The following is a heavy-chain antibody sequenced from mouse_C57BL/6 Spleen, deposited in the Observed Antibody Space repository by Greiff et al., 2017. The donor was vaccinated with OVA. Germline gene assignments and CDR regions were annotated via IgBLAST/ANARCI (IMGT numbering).Heavy chain of an antibody. V-gene: IGHV2-2*01. CDR2: IWSGGST. J-gene: IGHJ3*01. CDR3: AIFYGYDAWFAY. D-gene: IGHD2-2*01. CDR1: GFSLTSYG. Sequence: VQLQQSGPGLVQPSQSLSITCTVSGFSLTSYGVHWVRQSPGKGLEWLGVIWSGGSTDYNAAFISRLSISKDNSKSQVFFKMNSLQADDTAIYYCAIFYGYDAWFAYWGQGTLVTVSA.